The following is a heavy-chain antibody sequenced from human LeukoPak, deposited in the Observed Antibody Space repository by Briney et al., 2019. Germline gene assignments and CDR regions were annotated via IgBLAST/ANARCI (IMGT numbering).Heavy chain of an antibody. CDR1: GYTFTGYF. CDR3: ARDPAQEMVGIDY. Sequence: SVKPSCKASGYTFTGYFMHWVRQAPGQGREWMGWINPVSGGTNYAKRFKGRVTMTTDTSMSTGYMELSSLRSDDTAVYYCARDPAQEMVGIDYWGQGTLVTV. D-gene: IGHD2-15*01. CDR2: INPVSGGT. J-gene: IGHJ4*02. V-gene: IGHV1-2*02.